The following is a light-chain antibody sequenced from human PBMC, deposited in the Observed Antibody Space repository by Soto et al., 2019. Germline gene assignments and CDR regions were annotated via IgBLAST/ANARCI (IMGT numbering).Light chain of an antibody. Sequence: QSALTQPASVSGSPGQSITISSTGTSSDVGGYNYDSWYQHHPRKAPKLMIFDVSNRPSGVSNHFSGSKSGNTASLTISGLESEDEADYYCSSYTASSTYVFGTGTKLTVL. CDR1: SSDVGGYNY. CDR3: SSYTASSTYV. J-gene: IGLJ1*01. CDR2: DVS. V-gene: IGLV2-14*03.